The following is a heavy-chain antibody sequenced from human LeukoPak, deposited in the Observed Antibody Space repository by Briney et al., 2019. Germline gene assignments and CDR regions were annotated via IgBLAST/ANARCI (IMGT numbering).Heavy chain of an antibody. J-gene: IGHJ6*03. Sequence: SQTLSLTCTVSGGSISSGDYYWSWIRQPPGKGLEWIGYIYYSGSTYYNPSLKSRVTISVDTSKNQFSLKLSSVTAADTAVYYCARVPNYHYYMDVWGKGTTVTVSS. CDR3: ARVPNYHYYMDV. CDR1: GGSISSGDYY. CDR2: IYYSGST. V-gene: IGHV4-30-4*08.